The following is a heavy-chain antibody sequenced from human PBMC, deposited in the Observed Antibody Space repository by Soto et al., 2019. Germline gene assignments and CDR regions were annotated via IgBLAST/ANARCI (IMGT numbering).Heavy chain of an antibody. V-gene: IGHV1-18*01. CDR2: ISAYNGNT. CDR3: ARDRLGNLNHDAFDI. D-gene: IGHD6-19*01. J-gene: IGHJ3*02. Sequence: ASVKVSCKASGYTFTSYGISWVRQAPGQGLEWMGWISAYNGNTNYAQKLQGRVTMTTDTSTSTAYMELRSLRSDDTAVYYCARDRLGNLNHDAFDIWGQGTMVTVSS. CDR1: GYTFTSYG.